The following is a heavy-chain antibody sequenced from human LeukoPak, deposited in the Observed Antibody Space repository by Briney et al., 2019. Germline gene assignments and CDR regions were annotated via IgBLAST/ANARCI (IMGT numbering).Heavy chain of an antibody. CDR1: GLTFSNAW. CDR2: IKSKTDGGTT. D-gene: IGHD2-15*01. Sequence: GGSLRLSCAASGLTFSNAWMSWVRQAPGKGLEWVGRIKSKTDGGTTDYAAPVKGRFTISRDDSKNTLYLQMNSLKTEDTAVYYCGVVAATQGDYYYYGMDVWGQGTTVTVSS. V-gene: IGHV3-15*01. CDR3: GVVAATQGDYYYYGMDV. J-gene: IGHJ6*02.